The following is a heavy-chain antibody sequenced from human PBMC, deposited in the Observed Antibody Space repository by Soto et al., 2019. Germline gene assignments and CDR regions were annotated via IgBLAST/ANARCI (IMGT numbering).Heavy chain of an antibody. D-gene: IGHD1-7*01. Sequence: QVQLVQSGAEVKKPGSSVKVSCKASGGTFNSFAISWVRQAPGQGLEWMGGIIPIFGTANYAQTFQGRVTINADESTSTAYMELSSLRSEDTAIYYCTSLRGELKDWIDPWGQGTLVTVSS. CDR1: GGTFNSFA. V-gene: IGHV1-69*12. CDR3: TSLRGELKDWIDP. CDR2: IIPIFGTA. J-gene: IGHJ5*02.